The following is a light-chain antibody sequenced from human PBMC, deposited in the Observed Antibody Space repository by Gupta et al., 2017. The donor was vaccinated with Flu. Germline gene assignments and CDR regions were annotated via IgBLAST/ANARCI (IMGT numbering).Light chain of an antibody. Sequence: EIVMTQSPATLSVSPGERATLSCRASQSVSSNLAWYQQKPGQAPRLLIYGASTRATGITARFSGSGFGTEFTITISSRQDEDFAVYYCQQYNNWPPYSFGQGTKLEIK. CDR3: QQYNNWPPYS. CDR1: QSVSSN. V-gene: IGKV3-15*01. CDR2: GAS. J-gene: IGKJ2*01.